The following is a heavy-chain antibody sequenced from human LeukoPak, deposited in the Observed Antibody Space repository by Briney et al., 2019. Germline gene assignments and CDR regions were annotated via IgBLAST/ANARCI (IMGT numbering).Heavy chain of an antibody. V-gene: IGHV1-2*06. J-gene: IGHJ4*02. D-gene: IGHD1-7*01. CDR2: INPNSGGT. CDR3: ARGDWNLG. Sequence: GASVKVSCKASGYTFTGYYMHWVRQAPGQGLEWMGRINPNSGGTNYAQKFQGRVTMTRDTSISTAYMGLSRLRSGDPAVYYSARGDWNLGWGQGTLVTVSS. CDR1: GYTFTGYY.